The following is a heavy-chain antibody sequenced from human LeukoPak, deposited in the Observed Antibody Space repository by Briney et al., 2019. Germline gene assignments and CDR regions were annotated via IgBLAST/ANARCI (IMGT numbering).Heavy chain of an antibody. V-gene: IGHV1-69*04. CDR3: ARDLDPYCSGGSCGFYYFDY. J-gene: IGHJ4*02. CDR2: IIPILGIA. Sequence: GASVKVSCKASGGTFSSYAISWVRQAPGQGLEWMGRIIPILGIANYAQKFQGRVTITADKSTSTAYMELSSLRSEDTAVYYCARDLDPYCSGGSCGFYYFDYWGQGTLVTVSS. D-gene: IGHD2-15*01. CDR1: GGTFSSYA.